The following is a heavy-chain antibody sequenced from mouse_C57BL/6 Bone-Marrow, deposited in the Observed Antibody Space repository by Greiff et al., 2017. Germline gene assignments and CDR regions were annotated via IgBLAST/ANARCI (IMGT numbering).Heavy chain of an antibody. CDR3: ASRGWLRYFDV. CDR1: GYTFTSYG. D-gene: IGHD2-3*01. CDR2: IYPRSGNT. J-gene: IGHJ1*03. Sequence: VQLQQSGAELARPGASVKLSCKASGYTFTSYGISWVRQRTGQGLEWIGEIYPRSGNTYYNEKFKGKATLTADKSSSTAYMELRSLTSEDSAVYFCASRGWLRYFDVWGTGTTVTVSS. V-gene: IGHV1-81*01.